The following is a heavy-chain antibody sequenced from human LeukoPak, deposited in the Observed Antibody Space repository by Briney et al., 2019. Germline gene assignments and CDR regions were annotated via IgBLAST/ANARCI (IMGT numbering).Heavy chain of an antibody. Sequence: PGGSLRLSCAASEFTFSSYFMTWVRQAPGKGLEWVSTIDVSGGSTYYADSVKGRFTISRDNAKNSLYLQMNSLRAEDTALYYCARAGYGDSRLDYWGQGTLVTVSS. D-gene: IGHD4-17*01. CDR3: ARAGYGDSRLDY. V-gene: IGHV3-23*01. J-gene: IGHJ4*02. CDR1: EFTFSSYF. CDR2: IDVSGGST.